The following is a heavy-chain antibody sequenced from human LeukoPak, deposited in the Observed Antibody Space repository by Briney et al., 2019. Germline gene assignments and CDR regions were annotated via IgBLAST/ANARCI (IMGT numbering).Heavy chain of an antibody. D-gene: IGHD2-15*01. CDR3: AREQLGSGGSSDAFDAFDI. CDR1: GYTFTGYY. J-gene: IGHJ3*02. CDR2: INPNSGGT. Sequence: ASVKVSCKASGYTFTGYYMHWVRQAPGQGLEWMGRINPNSGGTNCAQKFQGRVTMTRDTSISTAYMELSRLRSDDTAVYYCAREQLGSGGSSDAFDAFDIWGQGTMVTVSS. V-gene: IGHV1-2*06.